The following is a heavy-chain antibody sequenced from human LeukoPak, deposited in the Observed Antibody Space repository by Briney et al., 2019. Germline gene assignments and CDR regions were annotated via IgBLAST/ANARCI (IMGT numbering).Heavy chain of an antibody. CDR2: INHNGST. CDR3: ASDSGYDEIDY. D-gene: IGHD5-12*01. CDR1: GGSSSGYY. V-gene: IGHV4-34*01. J-gene: IGHJ4*02. Sequence: SETLSLTCAVYGGSSSGYYWSWIRQPPGKWLEWIGEINHNGSTNCNPSLKSRVTISVDTSKNQFSLKLSSVTAADTAVYYCASDSGYDEIDYWGQGTLVTVSS.